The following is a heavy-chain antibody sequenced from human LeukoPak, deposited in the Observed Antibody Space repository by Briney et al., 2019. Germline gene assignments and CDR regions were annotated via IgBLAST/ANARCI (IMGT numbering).Heavy chain of an antibody. Sequence: SETLSLTCAVYGGSFSGYYWSWIRQPPGKGLEWIGEINHSGSTNYNPSLKSRVTISVDTSKNQFSLKLSSVTAADTAVYYCARDWTTMVRGVFGRARFDIWGQGTMVTVSS. D-gene: IGHD3-10*01. CDR1: GGSFSGYY. J-gene: IGHJ3*02. CDR3: ARDWTTMVRGVFGRARFDI. V-gene: IGHV4-34*01. CDR2: INHSGST.